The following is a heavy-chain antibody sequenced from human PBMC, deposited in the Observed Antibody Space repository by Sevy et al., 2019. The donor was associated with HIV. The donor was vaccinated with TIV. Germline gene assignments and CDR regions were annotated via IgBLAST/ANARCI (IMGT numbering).Heavy chain of an antibody. V-gene: IGHV4-59*01. CDR2: IYYSGST. Sequence: SETLSLTCTVSGGSISSYYWSWIRQPPGKGLEWIGYIYYSGSTNYNPSLKSRVTISVDTSKNQFSLKLSSVTAADTAVYYCARFGPEAYYYDSSGYFFDYWGQGTLVTVSS. CDR1: GGSISSYY. J-gene: IGHJ4*02. D-gene: IGHD3-22*01. CDR3: ARFGPEAYYYDSSGYFFDY.